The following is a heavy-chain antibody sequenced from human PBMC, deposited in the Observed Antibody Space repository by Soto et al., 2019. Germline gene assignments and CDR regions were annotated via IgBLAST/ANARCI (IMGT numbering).Heavy chain of an antibody. D-gene: IGHD1-1*01. CDR2: ISSSSSTI. CDR1: GFTFSTYS. V-gene: IGHV3-48*02. CDR3: AREWNPLNWFDP. J-gene: IGHJ5*02. Sequence: GGSLRLSCVASGFTFSTYSMNWVRQAPGKGLEWVSYISSSSSTIYYADSVKGRFTISRDNAKDSLYPQMNSLRDEDTAVYYCAREWNPLNWFDPWGQGTLVTVSS.